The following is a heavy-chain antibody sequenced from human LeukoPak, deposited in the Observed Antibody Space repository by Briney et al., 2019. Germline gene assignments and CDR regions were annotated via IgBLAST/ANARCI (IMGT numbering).Heavy chain of an antibody. J-gene: IGHJ5*01. CDR3: ARPYYSGTSWFDS. V-gene: IGHV4-34*01. CDR1: GGSFSSYY. CDR2: INHSGRT. Sequence: PSETLSLTCAVFGGSFSSYYWSWIRQTPGKGLEWIGEINHSGRTNYNPSLKSRVTLSVDTSKNQFSLKMSSVTAADTAVYYCARPYYSGTSWFDSWGQGTLVTVPS. D-gene: IGHD1-7*01.